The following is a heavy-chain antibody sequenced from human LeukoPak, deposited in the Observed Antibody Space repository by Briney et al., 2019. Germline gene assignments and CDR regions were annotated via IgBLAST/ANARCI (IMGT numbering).Heavy chain of an antibody. CDR3: ATDMGDDTSGSYRFGLDV. Sequence: GGSLTLSCAASGFTFSSHWMYWVRQVPGKGLVWVSRIKKDGSDTTYADSVKGRFTISRDNAKNTLYLQVNSLRAEDTAVYYCATDMGDDTSGSYRFGLDVWGLGTTVTVSS. V-gene: IGHV3-74*01. CDR2: IKKDGSDT. D-gene: IGHD3-22*01. CDR1: GFTFSSHW. J-gene: IGHJ6*02.